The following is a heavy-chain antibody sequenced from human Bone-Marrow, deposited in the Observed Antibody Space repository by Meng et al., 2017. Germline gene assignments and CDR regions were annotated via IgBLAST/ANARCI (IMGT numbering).Heavy chain of an antibody. CDR3: ARVHFDY. J-gene: IGHJ4*02. CDR1: GFTFSRQA. CDR2: ISYDGSHK. V-gene: IGHV3-30*01. Sequence: QVQLVGSGVGVVKLGWSLSLSFAASGFTFSRQARHWVRQAPGKGLEWVAVISYDGSHKYYADSVKGRFTISRDNSKNTLYLQMNSLRAEDTAVYYCARVHFDYWGQGTLVTVSS.